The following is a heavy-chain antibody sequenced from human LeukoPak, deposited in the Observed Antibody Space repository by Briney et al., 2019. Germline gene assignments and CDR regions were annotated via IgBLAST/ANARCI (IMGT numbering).Heavy chain of an antibody. D-gene: IGHD1-26*01. CDR1: GYSFTSYW. J-gene: IGHJ6*03. V-gene: IGHV5-51*01. CDR2: IYPGDSDT. Sequence: GESLKISCKGSGYSFTSYWIGGVRQMPGKGLEWMGIIYPGDSDTRYSPSFQGQVTISADKSITAAYLQWSSLKASDTAMYYCARAYSGGSYYYYYMDVWGKGTTVTVSS. CDR3: ARAYSGGSYYYYYMDV.